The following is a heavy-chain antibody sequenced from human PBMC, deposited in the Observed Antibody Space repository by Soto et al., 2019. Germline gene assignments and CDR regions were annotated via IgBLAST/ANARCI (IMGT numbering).Heavy chain of an antibody. CDR1: EYNFPDFF. V-gene: IGHV5-51*01. CDR3: ARHRMEYYAMDV. CDR2: IYPGGTDT. D-gene: IGHD2-8*01. Sequence: GASLMTSWKCSEYNFPDFFIGLVRPTPGKGVGWVGIIYPGGTDTRYSPSFKGQVTISADKSMSTTYLQWSSVKASDTAMYYCARHRMEYYAMDVWGQGTTVTVSS. J-gene: IGHJ6*02.